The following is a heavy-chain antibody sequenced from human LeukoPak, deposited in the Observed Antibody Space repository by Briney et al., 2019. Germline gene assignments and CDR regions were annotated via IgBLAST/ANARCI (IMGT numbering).Heavy chain of an antibody. CDR3: AIPGYCSSTSCYVYAFDI. CDR1: GGSFSGYY. Sequence: SETLSLTCAVYGGSFSGYYWSWIRQSPGKGLEWIGEINHSGSTNYNPSLKSRVTISVDTSKNQFSLKLSSVTAADTAVYYCAIPGYCSSTSCYVYAFDIWGQGTMVTVSS. CDR2: INHSGST. D-gene: IGHD2-2*01. V-gene: IGHV4-34*01. J-gene: IGHJ3*02.